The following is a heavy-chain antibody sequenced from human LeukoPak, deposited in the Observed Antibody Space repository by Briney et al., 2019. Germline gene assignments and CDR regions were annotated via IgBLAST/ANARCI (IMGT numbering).Heavy chain of an antibody. CDR2: IYYSGST. CDR1: GGSISSSSYY. Sequence: SETLSLTCTVSGGSISSSSYYWGWIRQPPGKGLEWIGSIYYSGSTYYNPSLKSRVTISIDTSKKQFSLKLSSVTAADTAVYYCASGYCGGACQLGGVDMWGQGTMATVSS. V-gene: IGHV4-39*07. J-gene: IGHJ3*02. D-gene: IGHD2-21*02. CDR3: ASGYCGGACQLGGVDM.